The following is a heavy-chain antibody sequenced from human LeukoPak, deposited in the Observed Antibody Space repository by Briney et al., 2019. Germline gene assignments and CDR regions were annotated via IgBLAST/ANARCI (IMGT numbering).Heavy chain of an antibody. D-gene: IGHD1-1*01. CDR2: INPYNGYT. CDR3: ARDYSLNDFDY. V-gene: IGHV1-2*02. CDR1: GYTFTDHF. Sequence: ASVKVSCKSSGYTFTDHFIHWVRQAPGQGLEWVGEINPYNGYTRYAWRLQGRVTMTRDTSISTAFMEVSRLTSDDTAVYYCARDYSLNDFDYWGQGTLVTVAS. J-gene: IGHJ4*02.